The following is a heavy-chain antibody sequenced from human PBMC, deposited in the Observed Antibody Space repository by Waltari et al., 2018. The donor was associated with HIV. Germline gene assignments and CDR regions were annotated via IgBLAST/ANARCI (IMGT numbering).Heavy chain of an antibody. V-gene: IGHV4-34*02. CDR3: ARLRWDASFYYGLDV. J-gene: IGHJ6*02. CDR1: GGSFSGYY. D-gene: IGHD4-17*01. Sequence: QVQLQQWGAGLLQPSEPLSLTCAVYGGSFSGYYWNRILQPTGKGLQWIAEIYHSGAANYNPSLKSRVTISVYASKNQFSLKLRSVTAADTAVYYCARLRWDASFYYGLDVWGQGTTVTVSS. CDR2: IYHSGAA.